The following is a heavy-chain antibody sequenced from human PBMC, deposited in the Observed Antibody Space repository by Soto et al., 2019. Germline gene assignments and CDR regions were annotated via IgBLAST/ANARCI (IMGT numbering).Heavy chain of an antibody. V-gene: IGHV1-18*01. CDR3: ARQARGYSDGYDGSWFYYGMDV. J-gene: IGHJ6*02. CDR1: GYTFTSYG. CDR2: ISAYNGNT. D-gene: IGHD5-18*01. Sequence: QVQLVQSGAEVKKPGASVKVACKASGYTFTSYGSSWVRQAPGQGLEWMGWISAYNGNTNYAEKLQGRVTMTTDTSTSTAYMELRSLRSDDTAVYYCARQARGYSDGYDGSWFYYGMDVWGQGTTVTVSS.